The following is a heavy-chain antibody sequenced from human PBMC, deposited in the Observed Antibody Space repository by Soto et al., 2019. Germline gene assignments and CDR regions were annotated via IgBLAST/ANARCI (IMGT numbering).Heavy chain of an antibody. CDR2: ISGSGGST. Sequence: PGGSLRLSCAASGFTFSSYAMSWVRQAPGKGLEWVSAISGSGGSTYYADSVKGRFTISRDNSKNTLYLQMNSLRAEDTAVYYCAKVDRVLLWFGVDYWGQGTLVTVSS. CDR1: GFTFSSYA. CDR3: AKVDRVLLWFGVDY. J-gene: IGHJ4*02. V-gene: IGHV3-23*01. D-gene: IGHD3-10*01.